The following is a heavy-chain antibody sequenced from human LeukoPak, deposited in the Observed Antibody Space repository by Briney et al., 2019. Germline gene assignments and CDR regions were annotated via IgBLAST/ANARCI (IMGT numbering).Heavy chain of an antibody. CDR2: IYYSGST. V-gene: IGHV4-30-4*02. CDR1: GGSVSNADYY. D-gene: IGHD2-21*02. Sequence: SETLSLTCTVSGGSVSNADYYWSWIRQPPGKGLEWIGYIYYSGSTYYNPSLKSRVTISVDTSKNQFSLKLSSVTAADTAVYYCASSPVSTWGDHPTVDWGQGTLVTVSS. CDR3: ASSPVSTWGDHPTVD. J-gene: IGHJ4*02.